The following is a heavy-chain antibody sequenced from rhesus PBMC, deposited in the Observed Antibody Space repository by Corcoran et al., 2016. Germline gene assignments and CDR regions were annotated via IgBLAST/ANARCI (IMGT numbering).Heavy chain of an antibody. Sequence: QLQLQESGPGLVKPSETLSLTCAVSGYSISSGYYWDWIRQPQGKGLEYIGYISGSSRSTYNNPSLKIRFTISKDTSKNQFSLKLSSVPAADTAVYYCASPFTAAGGYWGQGVLVTVSS. V-gene: IGHV4-99*01. CDR1: GYSISSGYY. D-gene: IGHD6-25*01. CDR2: ISGSSRST. CDR3: ASPFTAAGGY. J-gene: IGHJ4*01.